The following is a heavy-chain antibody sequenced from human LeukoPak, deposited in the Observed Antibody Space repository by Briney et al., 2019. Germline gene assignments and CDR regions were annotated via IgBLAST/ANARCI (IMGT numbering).Heavy chain of an antibody. CDR2: ISSSSSYI. D-gene: IGHD3-3*01. V-gene: IGHV3-21*01. CDR3: ARGKVKGISGYMDV. J-gene: IGHJ6*03. Sequence: PGGSLRLSCAASGFTFSSYSMNWVRQAPGKGLEWVSSISSSSSYIYYADSVKGRFTISRDNAKNSLYLQMNSLRAEDTAVYYCARGKVKGISGYMDVWGKGTTVTVSS. CDR1: GFTFSSYS.